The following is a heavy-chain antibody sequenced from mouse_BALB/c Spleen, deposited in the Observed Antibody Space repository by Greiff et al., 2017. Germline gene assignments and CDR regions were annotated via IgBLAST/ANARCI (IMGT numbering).Heavy chain of an antibody. J-gene: IGHJ2*01. CDR3: TRSGLLHY. D-gene: IGHD3-1*01. CDR2: IDPETGGT. CDR1: GYTFTDYE. V-gene: IGHV1-15*01. Sequence: VQGVESGAELVRPGASVTLSCKASGYTFTDYEMHWVKQTPVHGLEWIGAIDPETGGTAYNQKFKGKATLTADKSSSTAYMELRSLTSEDSAVYYCTRSGLLHYWGQGTTLTVSS.